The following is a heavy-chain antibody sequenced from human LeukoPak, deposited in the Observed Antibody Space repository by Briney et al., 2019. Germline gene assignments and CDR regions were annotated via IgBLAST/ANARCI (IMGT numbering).Heavy chain of an antibody. CDR1: GSSIRSYY. CDR3: ARVDGSMGY. V-gene: IGHV4-4*07. J-gene: IGHJ4*02. Sequence: PSETLSLTCTVSGSSIRSYYWSWLRQPAGKGLEWIGRIDTSGSITTSGSTNYNSGSTNYNPSLKSRVTISVDTSKNQFSLKLNSVTVADRAVCVWARVDGSMGYWGQGTLVTVSS. CDR2: IDTSGSITTSGSTNYNSGST. D-gene: IGHD5-24*01.